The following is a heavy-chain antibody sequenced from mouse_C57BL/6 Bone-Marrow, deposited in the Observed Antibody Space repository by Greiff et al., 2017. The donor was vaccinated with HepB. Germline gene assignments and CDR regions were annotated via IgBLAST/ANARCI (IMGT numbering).Heavy chain of an antibody. CDR1: GYTFTSYW. D-gene: IGHD2-3*01. CDR2: IHPSDSDT. Sequence: VQLQQPGAELVKPGASVKVSCKASGYTFTSYWMHWVKQRPGQGLEWIGRIHPSDSDTNYNQKFKGKATLTVDKSSSTAYMQLSSLTSEDSAVYYCAILYDGYKRGFAYWGQGTLVTVSA. J-gene: IGHJ3*01. V-gene: IGHV1-74*01. CDR3: AILYDGYKRGFAY.